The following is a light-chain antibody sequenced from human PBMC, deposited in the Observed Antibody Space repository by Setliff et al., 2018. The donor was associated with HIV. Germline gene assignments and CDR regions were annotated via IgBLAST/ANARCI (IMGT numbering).Light chain of an antibody. J-gene: IGLJ1*01. CDR3: NSKTGTITYV. CDR2: EVS. V-gene: IGLV2-14*01. Sequence: QSALTQPASVSGSPGQSITISCTGTSSDVGGYDCVSWYQQHPDKAPKLMIYEVSNRPSGVSNRFSGSKSGSTASLTISGLQAEDEADYYCNSKTGTITYVFGTGTKATVL. CDR1: SSDVGGYDC.